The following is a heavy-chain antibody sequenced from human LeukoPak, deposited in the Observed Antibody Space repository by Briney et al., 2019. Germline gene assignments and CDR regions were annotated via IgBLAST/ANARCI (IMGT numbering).Heavy chain of an antibody. D-gene: IGHD6-13*01. V-gene: IGHV3-23*01. CDR3: AKHPSSSWYLGMDV. J-gene: IGHJ6*02. CDR1: GFTFSSYA. CDR2: ISGSGGST. Sequence: GGSLRLSCAASGFTFSSYAMSWVRQAPGKGLEWVSAISGSGGSTYYADSVKGRFTISRDNSKNTLYLQMNSLRAEDTAVYYCAKHPSSSWYLGMDVWGQGTTVTVSS.